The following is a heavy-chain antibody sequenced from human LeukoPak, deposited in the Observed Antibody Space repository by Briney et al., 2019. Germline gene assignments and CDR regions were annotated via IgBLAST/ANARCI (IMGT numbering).Heavy chain of an antibody. Sequence: GGSLRLSCVVSGLTFSGSAMHWVRQASGKGLEWVGRIRSKANSYATGYTESVKGRFTISRDDSKNTAFLQMNSLKSEDTAVYYCTTQGYSYGFKFEYWGQGTLVTVSS. J-gene: IGHJ4*02. CDR2: IRSKANSYAT. CDR3: TTQGYSYGFKFEY. D-gene: IGHD5-18*01. CDR1: GLTFSGSA. V-gene: IGHV3-73*01.